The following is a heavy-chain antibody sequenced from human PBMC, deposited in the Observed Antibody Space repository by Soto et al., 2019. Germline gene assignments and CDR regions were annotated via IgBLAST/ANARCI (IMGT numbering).Heavy chain of an antibody. D-gene: IGHD6-13*01. CDR2: ISYDGRNK. V-gene: IGHV3-30-3*01. CDR3: ARYRGRSWLHFDY. Sequence: QVQLVESGGGVVQPGRSLRLSCAASGFTFSSYAMHWVRQAPGKGLEWVAVISYDGRNKYYADSVKSRFTISRDNSRNTLYLQMISLRAEDTDVYYCARYRGRSWLHFDYWGQGTLVTVSS. J-gene: IGHJ4*02. CDR1: GFTFSSYA.